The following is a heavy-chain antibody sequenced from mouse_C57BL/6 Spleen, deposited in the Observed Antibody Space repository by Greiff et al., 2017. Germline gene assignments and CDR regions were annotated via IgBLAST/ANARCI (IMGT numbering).Heavy chain of an antibody. Sequence: VQLQQSGAELVRPGASVTLSCKASGYTFTDYEMHWVKQTPVHGLEWIGAIDPETGGTAYNQKFKGKDILTADKSSSTAYMELRSLTSEDSAVYYCTRRMTAQATDYAMDYWGQGTSVTVSS. J-gene: IGHJ4*01. D-gene: IGHD3-2*02. CDR1: GYTFTDYE. V-gene: IGHV1-15*01. CDR3: TRRMTAQATDYAMDY. CDR2: IDPETGGT.